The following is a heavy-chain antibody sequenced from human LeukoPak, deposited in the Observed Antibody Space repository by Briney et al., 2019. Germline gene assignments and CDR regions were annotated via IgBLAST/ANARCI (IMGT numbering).Heavy chain of an antibody. D-gene: IGHD1-1*01. Sequence: PGGSLRLSCAASGFTFSSYAMHWVRQAPGKGLEWVAVISYDGSNKYYADYVKGRFTISRDNSKNTLYLQMNSLRAEDTAVYYCARAPTTARPYYFDYWGQGTLVTVSS. V-gene: IGHV3-30*04. CDR2: ISYDGSNK. CDR3: ARAPTTARPYYFDY. CDR1: GFTFSSYA. J-gene: IGHJ4*02.